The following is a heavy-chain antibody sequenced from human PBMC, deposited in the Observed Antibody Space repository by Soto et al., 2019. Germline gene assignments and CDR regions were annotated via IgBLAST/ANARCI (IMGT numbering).Heavy chain of an antibody. CDR1: GGSISSYY. CDR2: IYYSGST. V-gene: IGHV4-59*01. J-gene: IGHJ5*02. Sequence: SETLSLTCTVSGGSISSYYWSWIRQPPGKGLEWIGYIYYSGSTNYNPSLKSRVTISVDTSKNQFSLKLSSVTAADTAVYYCARQFVRTWFDPWGQGTLVTVSS. D-gene: IGHD2-8*01. CDR3: ARQFVRTWFDP.